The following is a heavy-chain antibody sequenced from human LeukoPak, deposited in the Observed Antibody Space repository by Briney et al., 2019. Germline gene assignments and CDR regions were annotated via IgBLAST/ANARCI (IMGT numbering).Heavy chain of an antibody. CDR1: GFTFSSYAM. CDR2: IYNIGST. Sequence: GSLRLSCAVSGFTFSSYAMSWVRQAPGEGLEWVGEIYNIGSTNYNPFLKSRVPISVDKTKKHFSLNLSSVTAADTAVYYCTRGWKGLDGDYPYWGQGTLVTVSS. D-gene: IGHD4-17*01. CDR3: TRGWKGLDGDYPY. J-gene: IGHJ4*02. V-gene: IGHV4-4*02.